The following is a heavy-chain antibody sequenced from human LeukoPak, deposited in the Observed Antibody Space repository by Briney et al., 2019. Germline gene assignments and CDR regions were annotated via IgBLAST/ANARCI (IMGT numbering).Heavy chain of an antibody. CDR2: TSHSGGT. J-gene: IGHJ6*02. V-gene: IGHV4-30-4*01. Sequence: SETLSLTCTVSGGSLSSGDYYWSWIRQPPGKGLEWIGYTSHSGGTYYNPSLRSRLTISVDTSKNQFSLKLSSVTAADTAVYYCARAIPDAGDYYYYAMDVWGQGTTVTVSS. CDR1: GGSLSSGDYY. D-gene: IGHD1-14*01. CDR3: ARAIPDAGDYYYYAMDV.